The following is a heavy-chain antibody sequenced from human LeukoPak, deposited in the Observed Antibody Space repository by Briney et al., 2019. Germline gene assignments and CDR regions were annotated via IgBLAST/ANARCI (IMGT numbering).Heavy chain of an antibody. V-gene: IGHV4-30-2*06. Sequence: PSETLSLTCTVSGGSVSTGGYYWGWIRQSPEKGLEWIGYIYHTGSTYYTPSLKSRVTMSLDSPKNQFSLKLTSVTAADTAVYYCARVDGYPRDWGQGTLVTVSS. D-gene: IGHD5-24*01. J-gene: IGHJ4*02. CDR3: ARVDGYPRD. CDR1: GGSVSTGGYY. CDR2: IYHTGST.